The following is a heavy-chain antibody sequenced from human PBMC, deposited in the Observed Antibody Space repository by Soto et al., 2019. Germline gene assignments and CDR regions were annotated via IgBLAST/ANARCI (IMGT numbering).Heavy chain of an antibody. CDR1: GYTFTSYG. V-gene: IGHV1-18*04. CDR3: ARDFRIDSSGYYYSLYYYGMGV. Sequence: ASVKVSCKASGYTFTSYGISWVRQAPGQGLEWMGWISAYNGNTNYAQKLQGRVTMTTDTSTSTAYMELRSLRSDDTAVYYCARDFRIDSSGYYYSLYYYGMGVWGQGTTVTVS. D-gene: IGHD3-22*01. CDR2: ISAYNGNT. J-gene: IGHJ6*02.